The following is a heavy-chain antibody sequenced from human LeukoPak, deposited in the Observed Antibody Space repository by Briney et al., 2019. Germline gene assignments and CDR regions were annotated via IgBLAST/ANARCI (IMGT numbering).Heavy chain of an antibody. Sequence: PSETLSLTCTVSGGSISSYYWSWIRQPPGKGLEWVSSISSSSSYIYYADSVKGRFTISRDNAKNSLYLQMNGLRAEDTAVYYCARGSRGYSYGSPGPLMDVWGKGTTVTVSS. CDR1: GGSISSYY. CDR3: ARGSRGYSYGSPGPLMDV. V-gene: IGHV3-21*01. J-gene: IGHJ6*03. D-gene: IGHD5-18*01. CDR2: ISSSSSYI.